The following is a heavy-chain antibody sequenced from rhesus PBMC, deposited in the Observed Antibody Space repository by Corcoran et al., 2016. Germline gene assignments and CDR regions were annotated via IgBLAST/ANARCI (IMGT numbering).Heavy chain of an antibody. Sequence: EVQLVETGGGLVQPGGSLKLSCAASGFTFSSYGMSWVRQAPGKGLEWVSAINRGGGRTYYADSVKGRFTISRDNSKNTLSLQMNSLRAEDTAVYYCAKPNTVLVVVAFDYWGQGVLVTVSS. V-gene: IGHV3S5*01. CDR3: AKPNTVLVVVAFDY. CDR1: GFTFSSYG. CDR2: INRGGGRT. J-gene: IGHJ4*01. D-gene: IGHD2-21*01.